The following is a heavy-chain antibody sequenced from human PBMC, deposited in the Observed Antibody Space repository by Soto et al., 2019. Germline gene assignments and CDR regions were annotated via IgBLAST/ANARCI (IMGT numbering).Heavy chain of an antibody. V-gene: IGHV4-34*01. CDR3: ARGHRGGLLLRSLGLDP. J-gene: IGHJ5*02. Sequence: QVQLQQWGAGLLKPSETLSLTCAVYGGSFSGYYWSWIRQPPGKGLEWIGEINHSGSTNYNPSLKSRVTLSVDTSKNQFSLKLSSVTAADTAVYYWARGHRGGLLLRSLGLDPWGQGTLVTVSS. D-gene: IGHD3-22*01. CDR1: GGSFSGYY. CDR2: INHSGST.